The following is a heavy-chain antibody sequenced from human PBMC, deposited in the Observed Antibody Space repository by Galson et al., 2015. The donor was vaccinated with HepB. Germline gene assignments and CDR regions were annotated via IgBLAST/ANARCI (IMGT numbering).Heavy chain of an antibody. Sequence: SLRLSCAASGFTFSSYGMHWVRQAPGKGLGWVAVIWYDGSNKYYADSVKGRFTISRDNSKNTLYLQMNSLRAEDTAVYYCARGGSNYWYVLALGYWGQGTLVTVSS. D-gene: IGHD2-15*01. CDR2: IWYDGSNK. J-gene: IGHJ4*02. V-gene: IGHV3-33*08. CDR1: GFTFSSYG. CDR3: ARGGSNYWYVLALGY.